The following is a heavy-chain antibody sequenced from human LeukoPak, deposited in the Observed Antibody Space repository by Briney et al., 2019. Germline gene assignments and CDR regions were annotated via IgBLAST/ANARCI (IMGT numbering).Heavy chain of an antibody. V-gene: IGHV5-51*01. D-gene: IGHD3-16*01. CDR2: ICPGGSDT. CDR1: GYSFTSYW. J-gene: IGHJ5*02. Sequence: GESLKISCKGSGYSFTSYWIGWVRQMPGKGLEWMGIICPGGSDTRYSPSFQRQVTISADKSISTAYLQWSSLKASDTAMYYCARQRFTTRAYAGNWFDPWGQGTLVTVSS. CDR3: ARQRFTTRAYAGNWFDP.